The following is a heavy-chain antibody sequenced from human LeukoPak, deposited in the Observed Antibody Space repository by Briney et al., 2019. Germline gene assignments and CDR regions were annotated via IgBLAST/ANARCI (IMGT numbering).Heavy chain of an antibody. CDR3: ARGKYSSGWFDY. J-gene: IGHJ4*02. CDR2: ISSSGSTI. Sequence: PGGSLRLSCAASGFTFSSYEMNWVRQAPGKGLEWVSYISSSGSTIYYADSVKGRFTISRDNAKNSLYLQMSSLRAEDTAVYYCARGKYSSGWFDYWGQGTLVTVSS. V-gene: IGHV3-48*03. CDR1: GFTFSSYE. D-gene: IGHD6-19*01.